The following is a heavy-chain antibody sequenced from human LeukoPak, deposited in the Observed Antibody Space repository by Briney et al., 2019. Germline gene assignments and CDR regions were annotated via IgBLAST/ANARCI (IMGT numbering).Heavy chain of an antibody. CDR3: ARNPTTVVTTPHYFVD. Sequence: SETLSLTCSVSVGSFFGYHCYWIRQSPGKGLEWIGEINHTGNTNYNPSLKSRVTISIDMSKKQFFLKLTSLTAADTAMYYCARNPTTVVTTPHYFVDLFQGTLVTVSS. J-gene: IGHJ4*02. CDR1: VGSFFGYH. D-gene: IGHD4-23*01. V-gene: IGHV4-34*01. CDR2: INHTGNT.